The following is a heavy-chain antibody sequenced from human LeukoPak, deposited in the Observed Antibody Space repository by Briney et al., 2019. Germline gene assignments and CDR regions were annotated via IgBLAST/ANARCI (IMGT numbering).Heavy chain of an antibody. D-gene: IGHD3-22*01. CDR2: ISYDGSNK. CDR3: AKSITMIVVVYAFDI. J-gene: IGHJ3*02. Sequence: GGSLRLSCAASGFTFSSYGMHWVRRAPGKGLEWVAVISYDGSNKYYADSVKGRFTISRGNSKNTLYLQMNSLRAEDTAVYYCAKSITMIVVVYAFDIWGQGTMVTVSS. V-gene: IGHV3-30*18. CDR1: GFTFSSYG.